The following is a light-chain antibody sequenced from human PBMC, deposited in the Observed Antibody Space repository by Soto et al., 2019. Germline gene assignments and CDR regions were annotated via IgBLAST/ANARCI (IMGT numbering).Light chain of an antibody. J-gene: IGKJ2*02. Sequence: IQLTQSPSTPSASVGDRVTITCRASQSVTDWLAWYQQKPGKAPKLLIYDASSLQSGVPSRFSGSGSGTEFSLTISSLQPDDFATYYCQQYYRSCTFGQGTKVEIK. CDR2: DAS. CDR1: QSVTDW. CDR3: QQYYRSCT. V-gene: IGKV1-5*01.